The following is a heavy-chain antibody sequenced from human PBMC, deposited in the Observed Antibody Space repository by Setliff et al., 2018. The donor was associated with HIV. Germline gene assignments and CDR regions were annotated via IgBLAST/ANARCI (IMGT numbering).Heavy chain of an antibody. Sequence: GASVKVSCKASGYTFTSCFLHWVRQAPGQGLEYMGIINPSDGSADYVEKFQDRVTITRDTSTSTVYMEMSSLRSEDTAIYYCAKEYHTAATGTRVANYFDYWGQGTLVPVSS. CDR2: INPSDGSA. CDR1: GYTFTSCF. CDR3: AKEYHTAATGTRVANYFDY. V-gene: IGHV1-46*01. J-gene: IGHJ4*02. D-gene: IGHD6-13*01.